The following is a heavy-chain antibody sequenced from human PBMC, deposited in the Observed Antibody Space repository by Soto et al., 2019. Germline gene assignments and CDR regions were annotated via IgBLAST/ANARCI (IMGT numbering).Heavy chain of an antibody. J-gene: IGHJ4*02. CDR1: GFTFSSYA. Sequence: PGGSLRLSCAASGFTFSSYAMSWVRQAPGKGLEWVSAISGSGGSTYYADSVKGRFTISRDNSKNTLYLQMNSLRAEDTAVYYCAKFFGDIGSITMIVVVIIHPLFDYWGQGTLVTVSS. V-gene: IGHV3-23*01. CDR2: ISGSGGST. D-gene: IGHD3-22*01. CDR3: AKFFGDIGSITMIVVVIIHPLFDY.